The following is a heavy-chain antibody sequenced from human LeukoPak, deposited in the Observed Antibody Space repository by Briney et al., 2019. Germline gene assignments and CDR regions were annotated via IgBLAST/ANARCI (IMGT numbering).Heavy chain of an antibody. Sequence: ASVKVSCKASGDSFTKYYMHWVRQAPGQGLEWMGWINPNSGGTNYAQNFQGWVTMTRDTSISTAYMELSRLRSDDTAVYYCARVCSTTSCSDDYWGQGTLVTVPS. CDR2: INPNSGGT. V-gene: IGHV1-2*04. J-gene: IGHJ4*02. CDR3: ARVCSTTSCSDDY. D-gene: IGHD2-2*01. CDR1: GDSFTKYY.